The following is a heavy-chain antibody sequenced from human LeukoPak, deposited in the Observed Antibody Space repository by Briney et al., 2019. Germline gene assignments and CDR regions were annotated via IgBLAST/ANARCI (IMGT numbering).Heavy chain of an antibody. D-gene: IGHD3-22*01. CDR1: GFTFSSYS. CDR3: ARDRYYYDSSGYYPLEGFQH. J-gene: IGHJ1*01. CDR2: ISSSSSYI. V-gene: IGHV3-21*01. Sequence: AGGSLRLSCAASGFTFSSYSMNWVRQAPGKGLEWVSSISSSSSYIYYADSVKGRFTISRGNAKNSLYLQMNSLRAEDTAVYYCARDRYYYDSSGYYPLEGFQHWGQGTLVTVSS.